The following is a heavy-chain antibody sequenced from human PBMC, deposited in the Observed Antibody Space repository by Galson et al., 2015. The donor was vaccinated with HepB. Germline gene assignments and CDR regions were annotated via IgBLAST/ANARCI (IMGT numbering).Heavy chain of an antibody. CDR2: ISAYNGNT. V-gene: IGHV1-18*01. J-gene: IGHJ6*02. Sequence: SVKVSCKASGYTFTSYGISWVRQAPGQGLEWMGWISAYNGNTNYAQKLQGRVTMTTDTSTSTAYMELRSLRSDDTAVYYCARGGILLWFGELLSRQGSYYYGMDVWGQGTTVTVSS. CDR3: ARGGILLWFGELLSRQGSYYYGMDV. D-gene: IGHD3-10*01. CDR1: GYTFTSYG.